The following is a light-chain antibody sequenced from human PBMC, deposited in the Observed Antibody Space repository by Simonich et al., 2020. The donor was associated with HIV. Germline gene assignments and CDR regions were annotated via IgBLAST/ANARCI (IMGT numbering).Light chain of an antibody. Sequence: DIQMTQSPSTLSASVGNRVTINCRASQIVSTWLAWYHQKPGKAPKLLIYKASSLESGVPSRFSGSGSGTEFTLTISSLQPDDFATYYCQQYNSYLWTFGQGTKVEIK. CDR1: QIVSTW. CDR2: KAS. V-gene: IGKV1-5*03. CDR3: QQYNSYLWT. J-gene: IGKJ1*01.